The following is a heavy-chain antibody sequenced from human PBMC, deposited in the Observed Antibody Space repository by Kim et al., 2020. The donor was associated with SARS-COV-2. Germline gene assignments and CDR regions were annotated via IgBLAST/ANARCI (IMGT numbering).Heavy chain of an antibody. J-gene: IGHJ4*02. V-gene: IGHV3-72*01. D-gene: IGHD3-16*01. Sequence: TTEYAASVKGRFTISRDDSKNSLYLQMNSLKTEDTAVYYCTRVGEMATKDWGQGTLVTVSS. CDR2: TT. CDR3: TRVGEMATKD.